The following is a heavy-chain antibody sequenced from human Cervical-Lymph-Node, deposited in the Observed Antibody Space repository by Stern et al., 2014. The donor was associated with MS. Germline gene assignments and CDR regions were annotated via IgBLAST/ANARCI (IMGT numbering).Heavy chain of an antibody. J-gene: IGHJ4*02. CDR2: IYYSGST. CDR3: AADPYGDYVGH. CDR1: GGSISSYY. Sequence: QVQLQESGPGLVKPSETLSLTCTVSGGSISSYYWSWIRQPPGKGLEWIGYIYYSGSTHYNPSLKSRVTISVDTSKNQFSLKLSSVTAADTAVYYCAADPYGDYVGHWGQGTLVTVSS. D-gene: IGHD4-17*01. V-gene: IGHV4-59*01.